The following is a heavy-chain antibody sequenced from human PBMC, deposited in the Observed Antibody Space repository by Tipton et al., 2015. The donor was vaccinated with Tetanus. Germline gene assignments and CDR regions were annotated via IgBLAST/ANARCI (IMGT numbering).Heavy chain of an antibody. D-gene: IGHD2-15*01. CDR1: GSTFSDYY. V-gene: IGHV3-30*18. CDR2: IPFDGRNE. CDR3: AKEFQRARIRFFDS. Sequence: SLRLSCAASGSTFSDYYMTWIRQAPGKGLEWVAVIPFDGRNERYADSVKGRFIISRDNSKNTLYLQMNSLRPEDTAVYYCAKEFQRARIRFFDSWGQGTQVTASS. J-gene: IGHJ4*02.